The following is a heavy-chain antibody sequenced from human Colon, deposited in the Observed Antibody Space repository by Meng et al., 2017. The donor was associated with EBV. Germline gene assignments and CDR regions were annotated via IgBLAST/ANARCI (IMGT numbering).Heavy chain of an antibody. D-gene: IGHD1-26*01. V-gene: IGHV4-34*01. CDR2: INHSGST. CDR3: ARGPGGSYYLYYFDY. J-gene: IGHJ4*02. CDR1: GGSFSGYY. Sequence: QVQLQQWEAGLLKPSQTLSLTCAVYGGSFSGYYWSWIRQPPEKGLEWIGEINHSGSTNYNPSLKSRVTISVDTSKKQFSLKLSSVTAADTAVYYCARGPGGSYYLYYFDYWGQGTLVTVSS.